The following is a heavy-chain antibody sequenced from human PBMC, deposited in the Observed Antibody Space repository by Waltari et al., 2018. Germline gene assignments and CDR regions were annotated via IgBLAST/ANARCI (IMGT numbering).Heavy chain of an antibody. Sequence: EVQLLESGGGLVQPGGYLRLDCAASGFTFSSYAMGWVRQAPGKGLEWVSAISGSGGSTYYADSVKGLFTISRDNSKNTLYLQMNILRAEDTAVYYCARGGYCSGGSCYSDYYFDYWGQGTLVTVSS. J-gene: IGHJ4*02. D-gene: IGHD2-15*01. CDR3: ARGGYCSGGSCYSDYYFDY. V-gene: IGHV3-23*01. CDR1: GFTFSSYA. CDR2: ISGSGGST.